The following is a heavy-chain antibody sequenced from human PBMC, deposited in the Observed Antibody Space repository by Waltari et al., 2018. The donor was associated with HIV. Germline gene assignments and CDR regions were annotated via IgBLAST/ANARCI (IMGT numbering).Heavy chain of an antibody. D-gene: IGHD3-16*01. CDR1: GYHSTSYT. CDR3: ARSGIVRGRNYELLVF. V-gene: IGHV1-3*01. CDR2: INSGNGNS. J-gene: IGHJ4*01. Sequence: QVLLVRAGHEVKKPGASVTISCQASGYHSTSYTVHWVRQAPGRGLEWLGWINSGNGNSRYSPGFQDRLTMTRDISATTSYLVLSGLTSDDTALYFCARSGIVRGRNYELLVFWGQGT.